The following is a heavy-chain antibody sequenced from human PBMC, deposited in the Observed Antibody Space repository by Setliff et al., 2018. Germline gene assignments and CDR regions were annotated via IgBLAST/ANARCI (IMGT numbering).Heavy chain of an antibody. CDR2: INPNSGGT. J-gene: IGHJ2*01. Sequence: ASVKVSCKASGYTFTGYYMHWVRQAPGQGLEWMGRINPNSGGTNYAQKFQGRVTMTRDTSISTAYMELSRLRSDDTAVYYCARDYYYYDSSGYYYANWYFDLWGRGTLVTVS. CDR1: GYTFTGYY. CDR3: ARDYYYYDSSGYYYANWYFDL. V-gene: IGHV1-2*06. D-gene: IGHD3-22*01.